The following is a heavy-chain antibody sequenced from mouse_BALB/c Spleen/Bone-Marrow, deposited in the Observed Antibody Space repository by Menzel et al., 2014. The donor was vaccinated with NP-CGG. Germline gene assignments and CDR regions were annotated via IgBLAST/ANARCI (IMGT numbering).Heavy chain of an antibody. D-gene: IGHD2-2*01. Sequence: EVQGVESGGGLVKPGGSLKLSCAASGFTFSSYAMSWVRQSPEKRLEWVAEISTGGSYTYYPDTVTGRFTISRDNAKNTLYLEMSRLRSEDTAMYYGAREGYDGQMDYWGQGTSVTVSS. CDR1: GFTFSSYA. V-gene: IGHV5-9-4*01. J-gene: IGHJ4*01. CDR3: AREGYDGQMDY. CDR2: ISTGGSYT.